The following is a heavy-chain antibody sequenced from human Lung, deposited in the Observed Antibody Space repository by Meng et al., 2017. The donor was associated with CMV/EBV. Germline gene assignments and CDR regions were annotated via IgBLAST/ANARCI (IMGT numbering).Heavy chain of an antibody. V-gene: IGHV1-69*10. J-gene: IGHJ4*02. CDR2: IIPILGIA. CDR3: ARGTGYCSSTSCWGPDDPSYYFDY. CDR1: GGTFSSYA. D-gene: IGHD2-2*01. Sequence: SXXVSXKASGGTFSSYAISWVRQAPGQGLEWMGGIIPILGIANYAQKFQGRVTITADKSTSTAYMELSSLRSEDTAVYYCARGTGYCSSTSCWGPDDPSYYFDYWXQGTLVTSPQ.